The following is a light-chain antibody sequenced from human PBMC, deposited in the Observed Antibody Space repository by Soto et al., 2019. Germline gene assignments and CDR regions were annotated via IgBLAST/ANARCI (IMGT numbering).Light chain of an antibody. CDR1: SRDVGGYNY. CDR3: SSYAGSNNFV. Sequence: QSALTHPPAASGSPGQAVTISCTETSRDVGGYNYVSWYQQHPGKAPKLMIYEVSERPSGVHDRFSGPKSSNTASLNVSGLQAEDEADYYCSSYAGSNNFVFGTGTKVTVL. V-gene: IGLV2-8*01. CDR2: EVS. J-gene: IGLJ1*01.